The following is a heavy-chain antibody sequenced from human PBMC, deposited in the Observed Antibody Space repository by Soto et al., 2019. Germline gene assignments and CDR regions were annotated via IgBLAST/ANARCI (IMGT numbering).Heavy chain of an antibody. V-gene: IGHV3-33*01. D-gene: IGHD2-15*01. J-gene: IGHJ6*02. CDR3: ARIHDSNYYYYGMDV. Sequence: QVQLVESGGGVVQPGRSLRLSCAASGFTFSSYGMHWVRQAPGKGLEWVAVIWYDGSNKYYVDSVKGRFTISRDNSKNTLYLQMNSLRAEDTAVYYCARIHDSNYYYYGMDVWGQGTTFTVSS. CDR2: IWYDGSNK. CDR1: GFTFSSYG.